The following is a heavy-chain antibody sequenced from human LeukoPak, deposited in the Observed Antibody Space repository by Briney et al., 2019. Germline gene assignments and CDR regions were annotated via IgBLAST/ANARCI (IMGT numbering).Heavy chain of an antibody. D-gene: IGHD2-8*02. CDR2: ISSTSAYI. Sequence: GGSLRLSCVGSGFALKSYSLTWVRQAPGKGLEWVSSISSTSAYIHYADSVKGRFTISRDNADNVVYLEMNSLGAEDTATYYCARVAVSGPTGWFDSWGQGTLVIVSS. J-gene: IGHJ5*01. V-gene: IGHV3-21*01. CDR1: GFALKSYS. CDR3: ARVAVSGPTGWFDS.